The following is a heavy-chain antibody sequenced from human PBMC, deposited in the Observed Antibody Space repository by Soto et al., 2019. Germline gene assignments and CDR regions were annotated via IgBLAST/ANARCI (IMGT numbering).Heavy chain of an antibody. V-gene: IGHV4-59*08. Sequence: ASETLSLTCTVSGGSISSYYWSWIRQPPGRGLEWIGYIYYSGSTNYNPSLKSRVTISVDTSKNQFSLKLSSVTAADTAVYYCARHAVVAAINYNWFDPWGQGTLVTVSS. CDR1: GGSISSYY. D-gene: IGHD2-15*01. J-gene: IGHJ5*02. CDR2: IYYSGST. CDR3: ARHAVVAAINYNWFDP.